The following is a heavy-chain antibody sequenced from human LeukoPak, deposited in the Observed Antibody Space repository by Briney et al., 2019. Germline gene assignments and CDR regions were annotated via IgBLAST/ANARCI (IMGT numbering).Heavy chain of an antibody. CDR2: IYYSGST. V-gene: IGHV4-61*08. CDR3: ARDESTVGFDY. D-gene: IGHD1-26*01. CDR1: GGSISSGDYY. Sequence: SETLSLTCTVSGGSISSGDYYWSWIRQPPGKGLEWIGYIYYSGSTNYNPSLKSRVTISVDTSKNQFSLKLSSVTAADTAVYYCARDESTVGFDYWGQGTLVTVSS. J-gene: IGHJ4*02.